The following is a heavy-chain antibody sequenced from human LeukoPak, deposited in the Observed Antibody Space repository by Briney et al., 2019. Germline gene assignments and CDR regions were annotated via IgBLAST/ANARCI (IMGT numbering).Heavy chain of an antibody. J-gene: IGHJ5*02. CDR2: INPNSGDT. D-gene: IGHD1-26*01. CDR3: ARGLGWDSGTYLGA. CDR1: GYTFTGYY. Sequence: ASVKVSCKASGYTFTGYYMHWVRQAPRQGLEWMGWINPNSGDTNYAQKFQGRVSMTRDTSISTAYMDLSGLRSDDTALYYCARGLGWDSGTYLGAWGQGNLVTVSS. V-gene: IGHV1-2*02.